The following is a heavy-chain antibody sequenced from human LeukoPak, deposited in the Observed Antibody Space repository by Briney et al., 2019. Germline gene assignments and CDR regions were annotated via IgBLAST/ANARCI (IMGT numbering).Heavy chain of an antibody. CDR3: ARDGYRRENCFDP. CDR2: IYHSGTT. D-gene: IGHD5-24*01. J-gene: IGHJ5*02. CDR1: GYSISSGYY. V-gene: IGHV4-38-2*02. Sequence: PSETLSLTCTVSGYSISSGYYWGWIRQSPGKGLEWIGNIYHSGTTYYNPSLNSRVSISADTSKNHFSLKLTSVTAADTAVYYCARDGYRRENCFDPWGQGTLVTVSS.